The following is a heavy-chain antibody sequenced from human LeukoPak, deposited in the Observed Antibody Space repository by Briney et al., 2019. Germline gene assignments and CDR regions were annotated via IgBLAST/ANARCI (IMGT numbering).Heavy chain of an antibody. CDR1: GYTFTSYD. CDR2: TNPNSGNT. D-gene: IGHD5-18*01. Sequence: ASVKVSCKASGYTFTSYDINWVRRATGQGLEWMGWTNPNSGNTGYAQKFQGRVTMTRNTSISTAYMELSSLRSEDTAVYYCAKSVDSYGYIDYWGQGTLVTVSS. V-gene: IGHV1-8*01. CDR3: AKSVDSYGYIDY. J-gene: IGHJ4*02.